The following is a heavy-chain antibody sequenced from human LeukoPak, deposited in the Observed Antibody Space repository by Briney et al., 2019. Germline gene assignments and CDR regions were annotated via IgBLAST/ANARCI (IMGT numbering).Heavy chain of an antibody. D-gene: IGHD6-13*01. CDR2: IYYSGSGST. CDR3: AIAATSNRDHALDY. CDR1: GGPISTYY. V-gene: IGHV4-59*01. Sequence: PSETLSLTCTVSGGPISTYYWNWIRQPPAQGLEWIGYIYYSGSGSTNYNPSLKSRVTISVDTSKNQFCLRLSSVTAADTAVYYCAIAATSNRDHALDYWGQGTLVTVSS. J-gene: IGHJ4*02.